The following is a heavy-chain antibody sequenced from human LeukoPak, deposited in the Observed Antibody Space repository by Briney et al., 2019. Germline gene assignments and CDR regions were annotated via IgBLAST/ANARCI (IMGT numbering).Heavy chain of an antibody. D-gene: IGHD6-25*01. Sequence: GSLRLSCAASGFTFSSYWMSWVRQAPGKGLEWVANIKQDGSEKYYVDSVKGRFTISRDNAKNSLYLQMNSLRAEDTAVYYCARSGVPYYYYYMDVWGKGTTVIVSS. J-gene: IGHJ6*03. CDR1: GFTFSSYW. CDR3: ARSGVPYYYYYMDV. CDR2: IKQDGSEK. V-gene: IGHV3-7*01.